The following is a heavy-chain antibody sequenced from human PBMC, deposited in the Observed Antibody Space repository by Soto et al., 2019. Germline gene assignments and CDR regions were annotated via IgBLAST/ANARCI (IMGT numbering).Heavy chain of an antibody. CDR2: IYESGTT. Sequence: QVQLQESGPGLVKPSQTLSLTCTVSGGSISSGDYYWSWIRQPPGKVLEWIGYIYESGTTYYSPPLQSRVTISVDTSKNQFALTLSSVTAADTAVYYFASSERIQLWLHGMDVWGQGTMVTVSS. D-gene: IGHD5-18*01. CDR3: ASSERIQLWLHGMDV. CDR1: GGSISSGDYY. V-gene: IGHV4-30-4*01. J-gene: IGHJ6*02.